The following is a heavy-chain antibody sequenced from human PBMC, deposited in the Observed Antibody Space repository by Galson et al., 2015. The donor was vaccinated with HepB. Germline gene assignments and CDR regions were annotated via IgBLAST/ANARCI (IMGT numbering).Heavy chain of an antibody. CDR3: VRGDTNGPWDHTFDI. V-gene: IGHV3-48*02. CDR2: ISVTSTSM. J-gene: IGHJ3*02. CDR1: GFPFSQHD. D-gene: IGHD1-26*01. Sequence: SLRLSCAAPGFPFSQHDMNWVRQAPGKGLEWLSYISVTSTSMKYADSVKGRFTISRDDGKESLHLQMNSLRDEDTAVYYCVRGDTNGPWDHTFDIWGQGTMVTVSS.